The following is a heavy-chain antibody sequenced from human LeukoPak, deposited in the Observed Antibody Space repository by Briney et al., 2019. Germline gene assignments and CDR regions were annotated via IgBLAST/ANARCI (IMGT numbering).Heavy chain of an antibody. CDR2: INPHSGDT. CDR3: ARGTMNLDY. J-gene: IGHJ4*02. Sequence: GASVKVSCKTSGYSFTGYYMHWVRQAPGQGLEWMGWINPHSGDTVYAQKLQGRLTMTGDTSITTAYMELTRLRPDDTAVYYCARGTMNLDYWGQGSLVTVSS. D-gene: IGHD3-22*01. V-gene: IGHV1-2*02. CDR1: GYSFTGYY.